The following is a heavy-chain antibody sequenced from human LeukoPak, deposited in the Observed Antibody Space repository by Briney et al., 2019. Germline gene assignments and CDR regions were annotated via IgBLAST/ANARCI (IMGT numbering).Heavy chain of an antibody. Sequence: SVKVSCKASGGTFSSYAISWVRQAPGQGLEWMGGIIPIFGTANYAQKFQGRVTITADESTSTAYMELSSLRSEDTAVYYCASRSGYYRNFDYWGQGTLVTVSS. CDR2: IIPIFGTA. D-gene: IGHD3-22*01. CDR1: GGTFSSYA. J-gene: IGHJ4*02. CDR3: ASRSGYYRNFDY. V-gene: IGHV1-69*13.